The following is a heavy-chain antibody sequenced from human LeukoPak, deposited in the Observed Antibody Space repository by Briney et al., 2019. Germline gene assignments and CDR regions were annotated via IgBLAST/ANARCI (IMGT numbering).Heavy chain of an antibody. J-gene: IGHJ4*02. CDR2: INHSGST. Sequence: SETLSLTCAVYGGSFSGYYWSWIRQPPGKGLEWIGEINHSGSTNYNPSLKSRVTMSVDTSKNQFSLKLSSVTAVDTAVYYCARRSPDSSFDYWGQGTLVTVSS. V-gene: IGHV4-34*01. D-gene: IGHD1-14*01. CDR3: ARRSPDSSFDY. CDR1: GGSFSGYY.